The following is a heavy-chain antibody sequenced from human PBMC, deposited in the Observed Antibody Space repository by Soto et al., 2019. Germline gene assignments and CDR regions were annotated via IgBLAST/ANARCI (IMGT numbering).Heavy chain of an antibody. CDR3: SKKGPYSYDIGGDSNWMDG. CDR2: IIGSGSNT. J-gene: IGHJ5*02. D-gene: IGHD3-22*01. V-gene: IGHV3-23*01. CDR1: VFNHSSYA. Sequence: PGESQILYCSTSVFNHSSYAISGVRHPPVRGLEWGSSIIGSGSNTRYADSVKGRFAIYRDNTTKSLYQQMNSLRADDTAVYYCSKKGPYSYDIGGDSNWMDGWGQGTLVTVAA.